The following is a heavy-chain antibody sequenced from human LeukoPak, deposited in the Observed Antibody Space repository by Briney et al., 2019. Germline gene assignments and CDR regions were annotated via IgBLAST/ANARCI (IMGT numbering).Heavy chain of an antibody. Sequence: PSQTLSLTCTVSGASFSNGGYYWTWLRQHPGKGLEWIGYIYYSGSTYYNPSLKSRVTISVDTSKNQFSLKLSSVTAADTAVYYCARGVRVRGAVDYWGQGTLVTVSS. D-gene: IGHD3-10*01. CDR2: IYYSGST. J-gene: IGHJ4*02. CDR3: ARGVRVRGAVDY. V-gene: IGHV4-30-4*08. CDR1: GASFSNGGYY.